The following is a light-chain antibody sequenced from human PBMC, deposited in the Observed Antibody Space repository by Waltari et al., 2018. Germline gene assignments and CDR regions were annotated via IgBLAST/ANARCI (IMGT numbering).Light chain of an antibody. V-gene: IGLV2-14*01. CDR2: EVT. J-gene: IGLJ1*01. CDR3: CSHTTSSTLYV. Sequence: QSALTQPASVSGSPGQSITISCTGTNSDIGTFNFVSWYQHHPGKAPKLVIYEVTSRPSGVSHRFSGSKSGNTASLTISGLQAEDEADYYCCSHTTSSTLYVFGTGTTVTVL. CDR1: NSDIGTFNF.